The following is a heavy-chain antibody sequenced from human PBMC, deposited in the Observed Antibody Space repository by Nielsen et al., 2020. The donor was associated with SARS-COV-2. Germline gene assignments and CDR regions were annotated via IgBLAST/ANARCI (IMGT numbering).Heavy chain of an antibody. CDR2: ISTGSSIM. D-gene: IGHD2/OR15-2a*01. J-gene: IGHJ4*02. CDR1: GFAFSSYS. V-gene: IGHV3-48*04. CDR3: ARLRDDGYYFDTGPYDY. Sequence: GSLKISCAASGFAFSSYSMNWVRQPPGKGLEWVSYISTGSSIMYYADSVKGRFITSRDNAKNTVYLQMNSLKAEDTAVYYCARLRDDGYYFDTGPYDYWGQGSPVTVSS.